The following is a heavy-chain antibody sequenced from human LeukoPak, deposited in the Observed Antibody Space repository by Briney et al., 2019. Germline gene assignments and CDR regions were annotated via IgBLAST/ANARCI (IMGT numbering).Heavy chain of an antibody. J-gene: IGHJ4*02. D-gene: IGHD1-1*01. CDR2: RFHSGNT. CDR1: GYSVSGGYY. Sequence: PSETLSLTCTVSGYSVSGGYYWGWIRPPPGKGLEWIGTRFHSGNTYYNPSLKSRVTISVDTSKNQFSLKLSSVTAADTAVYSCARGRYDYYFDYWGQGTLVTVSS. CDR3: ARGRYDYYFDY. V-gene: IGHV4-38-2*02.